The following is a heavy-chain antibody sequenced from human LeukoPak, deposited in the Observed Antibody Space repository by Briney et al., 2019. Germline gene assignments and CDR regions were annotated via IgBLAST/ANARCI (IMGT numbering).Heavy chain of an antibody. CDR3: AGVRPGRGMDV. Sequence: ASVKVSCKASGYTFTGYYMHWVRQAPGQGLEWMGGINPNSGGTNYAQKFQGRVTLTKDTSIGTAYMDLSRLKPDDTAVYYCAGVRPGRGMDVWGQGTTVTVSS. J-gene: IGHJ6*02. CDR2: INPNSGGT. CDR1: GYTFTGYY. V-gene: IGHV1-2*02. D-gene: IGHD6-6*01.